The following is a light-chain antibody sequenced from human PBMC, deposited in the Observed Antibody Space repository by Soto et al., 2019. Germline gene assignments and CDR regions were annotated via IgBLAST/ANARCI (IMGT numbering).Light chain of an antibody. CDR1: SSDVGGYNY. J-gene: IGLJ1*01. CDR2: DVS. V-gene: IGLV2-14*03. Sequence: QSVLTQRASVSGSPGQSITSSCTGTSSDVGGYNYVSWYQHHPGKAPKLMIFDVSNRPSGVSNRFSGSKSGNTASLTISGLQPEDEADYYCSSYTTSNTRQIVFGTGTKVTV. CDR3: SSYTTSNTRQIV.